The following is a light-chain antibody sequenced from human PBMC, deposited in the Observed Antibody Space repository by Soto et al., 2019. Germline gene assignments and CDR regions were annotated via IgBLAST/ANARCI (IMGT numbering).Light chain of an antibody. Sequence: SLLTQPPSASGSPGQSGTLSCTGTIIDVVGYNHVSWYQQHPGKATKLMIFEVTKRPSGVPDRFSASKYGNTASLTVSGLRAEEEADYYCSSYADGNTFYVFGTGTKVTVL. J-gene: IGLJ1*01. CDR3: SSYADGNTFYV. CDR1: IIDVVGYNH. CDR2: EVT. V-gene: IGLV2-8*01.